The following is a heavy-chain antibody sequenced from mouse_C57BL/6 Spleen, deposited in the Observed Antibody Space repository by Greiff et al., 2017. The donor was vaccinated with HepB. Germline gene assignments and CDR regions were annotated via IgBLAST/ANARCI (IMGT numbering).Heavy chain of an antibody. Sequence: VQVVESGAELVRPGASVTLSCKASGYTFTDYEMHWVKQTPVHGLEWIGAIDPETGGTAYNQKFKGKAILTADKSSSTAYMELRSLTSEDSAVYYCTGYSKNYWGQGTTLTVSS. D-gene: IGHD2-5*01. CDR2: IDPETGGT. CDR1: GYTFTDYE. J-gene: IGHJ2*01. CDR3: TGYSKNY. V-gene: IGHV1-15*01.